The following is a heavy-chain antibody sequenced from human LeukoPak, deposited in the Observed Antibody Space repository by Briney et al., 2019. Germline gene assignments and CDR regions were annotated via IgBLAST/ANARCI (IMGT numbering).Heavy chain of an antibody. CDR2: ISSSGSTT. CDR3: VRIRSDAFDI. CDR1: AFTFSSFE. Sequence: PGGPLRLSCAASAFTFSSFEMNWVPQAPGKGLECVSYISSSGSTTYYADSVKGRFTISRDNAKNSLYLQMNSLRAEDTAVYYCVRIRSDAFDIWGQGTMVTVSS. V-gene: IGHV3-48*03. J-gene: IGHJ3*02. D-gene: IGHD3-16*01.